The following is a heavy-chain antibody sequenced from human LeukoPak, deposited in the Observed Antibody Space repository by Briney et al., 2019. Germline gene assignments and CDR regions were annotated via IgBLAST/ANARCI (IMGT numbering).Heavy chain of an antibody. Sequence: GGSLRLSCAASGFSFSSYWMHWVRQAPGKGLEWVSCINSDGSSTTYSDSVKGRHSISRDNAKNTLYLQMNSLRADDTAVYYCSRAVRTHPPADYWGPGTQVTVSS. J-gene: IGHJ4*02. CDR2: INSDGSST. V-gene: IGHV3-74*01. D-gene: IGHD3-22*01. CDR3: SRAVRTHPPADY. CDR1: GFSFSSYW.